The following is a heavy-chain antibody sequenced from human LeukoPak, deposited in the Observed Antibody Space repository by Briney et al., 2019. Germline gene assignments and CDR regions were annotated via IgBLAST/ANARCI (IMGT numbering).Heavy chain of an antibody. V-gene: IGHV3-23*01. CDR3: AKARSPYYDILTGYGDDCGY. Sequence: GGSLRLSCAASGFTFSSYAMSWVRQAPGKGLEWVSAISGSGGSTYYADSVKGRFTISRDNSKNTLYLQMNSLRAEDTAVYYCAKARSPYYDILTGYGDDCGYWGQGTLVTISS. CDR1: GFTFSSYA. J-gene: IGHJ4*02. CDR2: ISGSGGST. D-gene: IGHD3-9*01.